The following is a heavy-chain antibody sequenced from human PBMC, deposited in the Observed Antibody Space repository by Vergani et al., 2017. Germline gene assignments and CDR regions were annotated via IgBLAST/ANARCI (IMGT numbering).Heavy chain of an antibody. J-gene: IGHJ6*03. CDR1: GFTFSSYA. CDR3: ARVRAPNRYCSSTSCYFRYYYMDV. D-gene: IGHD2-2*01. CDR2: ISGSGGST. V-gene: IGHV3-23*01. Sequence: EVQLLESGGGLVQPGGSLRLSCAASGFTFSSYAMSWVRQAPGKGLEWVSAISGSGGSTYYADSVKGRFTISRDNSKNTLYLQMNSLRAEDTAVYCCARVRAPNRYCSSTSCYFRYYYMDVWGKGTTVTVSS.